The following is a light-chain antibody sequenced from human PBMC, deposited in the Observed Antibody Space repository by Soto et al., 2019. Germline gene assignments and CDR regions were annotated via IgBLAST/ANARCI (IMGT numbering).Light chain of an antibody. CDR2: VNNDGSH. CDR3: QTWGTGMV. V-gene: IGLV4-69*01. J-gene: IGLJ2*01. Sequence: QLVLTQSPSASASLGASVKLTCTLSSGHSTYAIAWHQQQPEKGPRFLMRVNNDGSHIKGDGIPDRFSSSSSGAERYLTISSLQSEDDADYYCQTWGTGMVFGGGTKLTVL. CDR1: SGHSTYA.